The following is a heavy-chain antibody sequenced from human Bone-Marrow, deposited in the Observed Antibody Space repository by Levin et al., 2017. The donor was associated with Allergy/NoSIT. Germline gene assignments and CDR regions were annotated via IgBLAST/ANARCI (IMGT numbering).Heavy chain of an antibody. CDR1: GFTLNNAW. V-gene: IGHV3-15*07. CDR2: FKGKTDGGTT. J-gene: IGHJ6*02. Sequence: GESLKISCAVSGFTLNNAWINWVRQAPGKGLEWVGRFKGKTDGGTTAYAAPVKVRFTISSDDSKNMLYLHMNSVKTEDTAEYYSTTVRYCSSGVCYAQYYYYYGMDVWGQGTTVTVSS. CDR3: TTVRYCSSGVCYAQYYYYYGMDV. D-gene: IGHD2-21*02.